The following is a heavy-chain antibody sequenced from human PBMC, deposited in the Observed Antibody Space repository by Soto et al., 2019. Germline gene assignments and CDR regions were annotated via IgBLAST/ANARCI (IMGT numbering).Heavy chain of an antibody. CDR1: GFTFSTSW. CDR2: INSDGSST. CDR3: VRSSGYLDY. D-gene: IGHD3-3*01. V-gene: IGHV3-74*01. J-gene: IGHJ4*02. Sequence: PGGSLRLSCAASGFTFSTSWMHWVRQAPGKGLVWVSHINSDGSSTNYADSVKGRLTISRDNAKNTLYLQMNSLRAEDTAVYYCVRSSGYLDYWGQGTLVTVSS.